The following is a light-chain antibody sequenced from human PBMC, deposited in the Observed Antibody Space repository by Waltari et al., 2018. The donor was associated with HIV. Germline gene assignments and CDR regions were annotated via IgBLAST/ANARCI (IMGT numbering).Light chain of an antibody. V-gene: IGLV2-11*01. CDR2: DLN. J-gene: IGLJ2*01. Sequence: QSALTQPRSVSGSPGQSVTISCTGTSSDVGLYKYVSWYQQHPGKVPKLLIYDLNDRPAWVPHRFSGSNSGSTASLTISGLQAEDEAFYYCCSYAGSYTLIFGGGTKLTVL. CDR1: SSDVGLYKY. CDR3: CSYAGSYTLI.